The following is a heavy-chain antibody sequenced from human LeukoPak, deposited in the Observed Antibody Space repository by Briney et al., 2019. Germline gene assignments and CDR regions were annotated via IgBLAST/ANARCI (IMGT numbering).Heavy chain of an antibody. Sequence: SQTLSLTCTVSGGSISSSSYYWGWIRQPPGKGLEWIGSIYYSGSTYYNPSLKSRVTISVDTSKNQFSLKLSSVTAADTAVYYCAREQVWSGYHDPWGQGTLVTVSS. V-gene: IGHV4-39*07. D-gene: IGHD3-3*01. CDR2: IYYSGST. CDR3: AREQVWSGYHDP. CDR1: GGSISSSSYY. J-gene: IGHJ5*02.